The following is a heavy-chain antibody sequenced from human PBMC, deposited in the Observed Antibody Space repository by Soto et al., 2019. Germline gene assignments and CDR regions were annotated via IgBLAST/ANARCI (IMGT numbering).Heavy chain of an antibody. D-gene: IGHD4-17*01. V-gene: IGHV1-69*01. J-gene: IGHJ6*02. CDR2: IIPIFGTA. Sequence: QVQLVQSGAEVKKPGSSVKVSCKASGGTFSSYAIRWVRQAPGQGLEWMGGIIPIFGTANYAQKFQGRVTITADESTSTAYMELSSLRSEDTAVYYCASPTVTTFPDYYYYGMDVWGQGTTVTVSS. CDR3: ASPTVTTFPDYYYYGMDV. CDR1: GGTFSSYA.